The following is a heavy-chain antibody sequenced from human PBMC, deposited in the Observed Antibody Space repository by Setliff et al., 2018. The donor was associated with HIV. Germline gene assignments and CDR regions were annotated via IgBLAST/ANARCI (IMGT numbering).Heavy chain of an antibody. D-gene: IGHD1-26*01. Sequence: PGESLKISCKASGYSFTNYWIGWVRQMPGEGLEWIGVIYPGDSVTRYGPSFQGQVFISADRSITTAYLEWSSLKPSDTAMYYCIRRRRAPGTEDLEAVWGQGTLVTVSS. CDR2: IYPGDSVT. V-gene: IGHV5-51*01. CDR1: GYSFTNYW. CDR3: IRRRRAPGTEDLEAV. J-gene: IGHJ4*02.